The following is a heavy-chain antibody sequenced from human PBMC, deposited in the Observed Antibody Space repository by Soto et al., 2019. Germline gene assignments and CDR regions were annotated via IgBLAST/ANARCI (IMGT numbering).Heavy chain of an antibody. CDR2: ISGFNDDT. Sequence: QVQLVQSGAEMKNPGASVKVSCKASGYTFTSYGISWVRQAPGQGLEWMGWISGFNDDTNHAQKLQSRVTMTKDTSTSTAYMELRSLKSDDTAVYYCERSGSYYPARNWFGPWGQGTLVTVSS. D-gene: IGHD3-10*01. J-gene: IGHJ5*02. V-gene: IGHV1-18*01. CDR1: GYTFTSYG. CDR3: ERSGSYYPARNWFGP.